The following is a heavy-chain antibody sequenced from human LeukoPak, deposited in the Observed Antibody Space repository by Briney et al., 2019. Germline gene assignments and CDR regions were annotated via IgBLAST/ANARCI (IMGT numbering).Heavy chain of an antibody. CDR1: GGTFSSYA. D-gene: IGHD3-10*01. V-gene: IGHV1-69*04. CDR2: IIPILGIA. CDR3: ARHITMVRGVTGDAFDV. Sequence: ASVKVSCKASGGTFSSYAISWVRQAPGQGLEWMGRIIPILGIANYAQKFQGRVTITADKSTSTAYMELSSLRSEDTAVYYCARHITMVRGVTGDAFDVWGQGTMVTVSS. J-gene: IGHJ3*01.